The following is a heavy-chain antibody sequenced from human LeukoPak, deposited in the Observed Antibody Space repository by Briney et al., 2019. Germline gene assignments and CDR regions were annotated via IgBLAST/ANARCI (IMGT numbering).Heavy chain of an antibody. Sequence: ASVKVSCKASGYTLTGYYMHWVRQAPGQGLEWMGWINPNSGGTNYAQKFQGRVTMTRDTSISTAYMELSRLRSDDTAVYYCARAGGTIFGVVITASDYWGQGTLVTVSS. CDR1: GYTLTGYY. V-gene: IGHV1-2*02. CDR2: INPNSGGT. D-gene: IGHD3-3*01. J-gene: IGHJ4*02. CDR3: ARAGGTIFGVVITASDY.